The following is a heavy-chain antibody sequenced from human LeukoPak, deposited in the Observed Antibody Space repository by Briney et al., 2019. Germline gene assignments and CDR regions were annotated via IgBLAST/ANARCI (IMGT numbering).Heavy chain of an antibody. V-gene: IGHV1-2*02. CDR2: INPNSGGT. CDR3: TKDPEGGSYGYNCFDY. D-gene: IGHD5-18*01. Sequence: GALVNVSCKASGYTFTGYYMHWVRQAPGQGLEWMGWINPNSGGTNYAQKFQGRVTMTRDTSISTAYMELSRLTSDDTAVYYCTKDPEGGSYGYNCFDYWGQGTLVTVSS. CDR1: GYTFTGYY. J-gene: IGHJ4*02.